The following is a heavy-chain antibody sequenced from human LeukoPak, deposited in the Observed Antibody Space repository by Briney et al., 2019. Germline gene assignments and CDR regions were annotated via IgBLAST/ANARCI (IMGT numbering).Heavy chain of an antibody. CDR3: ARLELLWFGESNTDDAFDI. D-gene: IGHD3-10*01. CDR1: GGSISSYY. J-gene: IGHJ3*02. CDR2: IYTSGST. Sequence: SETLSLTCTVSGGSISSYYWSWIRQPAGKGLEWIGRIYTSGSTNYNPSLKSRVTMSVDTSKNQFSLKLSSVTAADTAVYYCARLELLWFGESNTDDAFDIWGQGTIVTVSS. V-gene: IGHV4-4*07.